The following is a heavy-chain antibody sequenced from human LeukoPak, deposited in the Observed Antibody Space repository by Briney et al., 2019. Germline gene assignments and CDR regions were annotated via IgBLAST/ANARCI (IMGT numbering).Heavy chain of an antibody. CDR1: GFTFSSYA. CDR2: ISGSGGST. V-gene: IGHV3-23*01. J-gene: IGHJ4*02. Sequence: PGGSLRLSCAASGFTFSSYAMTWVRQAPGKGLEWVSAISGSGGSTYYTDSVKGRFTISRDNSKNTLYLQMNSLRAEDTGVYYCAKDPLRTVTTPYYWGQGTLVTVSS. CDR3: AKDPLRTVTTPYY. D-gene: IGHD4-11*01.